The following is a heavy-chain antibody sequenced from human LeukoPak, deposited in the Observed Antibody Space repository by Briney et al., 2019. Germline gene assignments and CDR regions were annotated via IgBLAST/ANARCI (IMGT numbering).Heavy chain of an antibody. Sequence: GGSLRLSCAASGFTFNNAWMSWVRQAPGKGLEWVSYISSSGSTIYYADSVKGRFTISRDNAKNSLYLQMNSLRAEDTAVYYCAELGITMIGGVWGKGTTVTIPS. V-gene: IGHV3-11*04. D-gene: IGHD3-10*02. CDR1: GFTFNNAW. J-gene: IGHJ6*04. CDR2: ISSSGSTI. CDR3: AELGITMIGGV.